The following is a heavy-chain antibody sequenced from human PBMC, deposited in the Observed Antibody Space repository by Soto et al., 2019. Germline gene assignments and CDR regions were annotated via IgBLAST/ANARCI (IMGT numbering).Heavy chain of an antibody. CDR3: ASGRYSYGYSYYYYYYGMDV. D-gene: IGHD5-18*01. V-gene: IGHV4-34*01. J-gene: IGHJ6*02. Sequence: QVQLQQWGAGLLKPSETLSLTCAVYGGSFSGYYWSWIRQPPGKGLEWMGEIKHSGSTNYNPSLKRRVTISVDPSKNQFSLKLSSVTDADTAVYYCASGRYSYGYSYYYYYYGMDVWGQGTTVTVSS. CDR1: GGSFSGYY. CDR2: IKHSGST.